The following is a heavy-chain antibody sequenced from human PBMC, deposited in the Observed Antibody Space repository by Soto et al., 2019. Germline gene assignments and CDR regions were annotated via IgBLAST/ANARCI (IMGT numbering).Heavy chain of an antibody. CDR1: GGTFSSYA. D-gene: IGHD6-13*01. Sequence: ASVKVSCKASGGTFSSYAISWVRQAPGQGLEWMGGIIPIFGTANYAQKFQGRVTITADESTSTAYMELSSLRSEDTAVYYCARDPISGAAGSLVGYFQHWGQGTLVTVSS. V-gene: IGHV1-69*13. J-gene: IGHJ1*01. CDR2: IIPIFGTA. CDR3: ARDPISGAAGSLVGYFQH.